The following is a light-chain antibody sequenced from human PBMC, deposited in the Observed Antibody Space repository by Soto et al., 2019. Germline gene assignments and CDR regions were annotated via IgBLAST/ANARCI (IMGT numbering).Light chain of an antibody. V-gene: IGKV1-5*01. CDR2: DAS. Sequence: DIQMTQSPSSLSASVGDTVTITCWASQSVSTWLAWYQQKPGKAPKLLIYDASKLESGVPSRFSGSGSGTELTLTISGRQAEESATYYCQQYNSYSPTFGQGT. CDR1: QSVSTW. J-gene: IGKJ1*01. CDR3: QQYNSYSPT.